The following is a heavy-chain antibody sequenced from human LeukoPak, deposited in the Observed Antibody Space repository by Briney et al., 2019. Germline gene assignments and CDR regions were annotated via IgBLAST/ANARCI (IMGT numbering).Heavy chain of an antibody. CDR1: GFTVSSNY. V-gene: IGHV3-66*01. D-gene: IGHD1-26*01. CDR2: IYSGGST. J-gene: IGHJ4*02. CDR3: ARGNWSGSYYLFDY. Sequence: GGSLRLSCAASGFTVSSNYMSWVRKAPGKGLEWVSGIYSGGSTYYADSVKGRFTISSDNSKNTLYLQMNSLRAEDTAVYYCARGNWSGSYYLFDYWGQGTLVTVSS.